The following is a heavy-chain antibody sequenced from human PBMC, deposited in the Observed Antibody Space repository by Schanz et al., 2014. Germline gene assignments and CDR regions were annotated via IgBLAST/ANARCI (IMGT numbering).Heavy chain of an antibody. D-gene: IGHD2-8*02. CDR2: ISYDGNNE. Sequence: QGQLVESGGGVVQPGRSRRLSCEASGFTFSSYGMHWVRQAPGKGLEWVAVISYDGNNEDYADSVKGRFSISRDNSQNTLYLQMDSLRPEDTAVYFCAKDTGYCHGGACYCFEYWGLGILVTVSS. CDR1: GFTFSSYG. J-gene: IGHJ4*02. V-gene: IGHV3-30*18. CDR3: AKDTGYCHGGACYCFEY.